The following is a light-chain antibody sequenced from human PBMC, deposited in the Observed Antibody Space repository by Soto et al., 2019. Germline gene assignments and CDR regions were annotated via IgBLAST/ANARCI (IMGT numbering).Light chain of an antibody. CDR2: KAS. J-gene: IGKJ1*01. V-gene: IGKV1-5*03. Sequence: DIQMTQSPSTLSASVGDRVSITCRASQSISSWLAWYQRKPGKAPKLLIYKASNLESGVPSRFRGRGSGTQFTLTISSLQADDFATYYCQQFNSYSWTFGQGTKVEIK. CDR3: QQFNSYSWT. CDR1: QSISSW.